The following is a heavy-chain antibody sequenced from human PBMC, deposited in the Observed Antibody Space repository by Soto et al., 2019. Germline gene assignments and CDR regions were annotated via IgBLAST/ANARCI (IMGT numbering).Heavy chain of an antibody. CDR2: ISGGGAFT. Sequence: EVQLLESGGGLVQPGGSLRLSCATSGFTFSTYAMNWVRQAPGKGLEWVSAISGGGAFTYYADSVKGRFTISRDDYKNTLFLRMNSLRPEDTAVYYCAKSGPTKYFDYWGQGTLVTVSS. CDR1: GFTFSTYA. V-gene: IGHV3-23*01. J-gene: IGHJ4*02. D-gene: IGHD1-26*01. CDR3: AKSGPTKYFDY.